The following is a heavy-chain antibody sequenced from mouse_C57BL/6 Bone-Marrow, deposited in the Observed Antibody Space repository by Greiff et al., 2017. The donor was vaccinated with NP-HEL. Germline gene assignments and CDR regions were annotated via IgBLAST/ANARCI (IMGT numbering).Heavy chain of an antibody. D-gene: IGHD4-1*01. CDR2: INPGSGGT. J-gene: IGHJ2*01. CDR1: GYAFTNYL. V-gene: IGHV1-54*01. Sequence: VQLQQSGAELVRPGTSVKVSCKASGYAFTNYLIEWVKQRPGQGLEWIGVINPGSGGTNYNEKFKGKATLTADKSSSTAYMQLSSLTSEDSAVYFCARKQTGTDYWGQGTTRTVSS. CDR3: ARKQTGTDY.